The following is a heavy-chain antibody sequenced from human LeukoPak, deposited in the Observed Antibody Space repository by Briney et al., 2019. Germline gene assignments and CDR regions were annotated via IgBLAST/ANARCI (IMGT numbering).Heavy chain of an antibody. CDR2: IRYDGSNK. Sequence: GGSLRLSCAASGFTFSSYGMHWVRQAPGKGLEWVAFIRYDGSNKYYADSVKGRFTISRDNSKNTLYLQMNSLRAEDTAVYYCGKDLETWGSTSCPDQWGQGTMVTVSS. CDR3: GKDLETWGSTSCPDQ. CDR1: GFTFSSYG. J-gene: IGHJ3*01. V-gene: IGHV3-30*02. D-gene: IGHD2-2*01.